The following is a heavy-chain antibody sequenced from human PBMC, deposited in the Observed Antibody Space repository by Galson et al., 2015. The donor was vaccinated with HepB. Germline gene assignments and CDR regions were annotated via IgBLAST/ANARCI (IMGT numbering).Heavy chain of an antibody. CDR1: GFTFSSYS. V-gene: IGHV3-21*01. Sequence: SLRLSCAASGFTFSSYSMNWVRQAPGKGLEWVSSIRSSSSYIYYADSVKGRFTISRDNAKNSLYLQMNSLRAEGTAVYYCARGIAAAGDFDYWGQGTLVTVSS. CDR2: IRSSSSYI. CDR3: ARGIAAAGDFDY. D-gene: IGHD6-13*01. J-gene: IGHJ4*02.